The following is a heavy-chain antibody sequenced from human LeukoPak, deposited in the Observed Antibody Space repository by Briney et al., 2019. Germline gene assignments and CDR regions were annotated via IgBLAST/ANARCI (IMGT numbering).Heavy chain of an antibody. CDR1: AFTVSSNY. J-gene: IGHJ4*02. D-gene: IGHD3-22*01. CDR2: IYSVVSN. Sequence: PGGSLRLSSAASAFTVSSNYMSWVRQAPGEGLTWVSGIYSVVSNYYADSVKGPFTISRDNSKNTLYLQMNSLRADDTAVYYCARGKYYYESSGYYPDSDYWGEGALVTVSS. CDR3: ARGKYYYESSGYYPDSDY. V-gene: IGHV3-53*01.